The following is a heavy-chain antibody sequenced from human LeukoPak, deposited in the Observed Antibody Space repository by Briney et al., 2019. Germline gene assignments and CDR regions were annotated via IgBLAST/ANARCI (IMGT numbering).Heavy chain of an antibody. CDR3: ARDTGSGSYYNGQRYYFDY. Sequence: PGGSLRLSCAASGFTFSSYWMSWVRQAPGKGLEWVANIKQDGSEKYYVDSVKGRFTISRDNAKNSLYLQMNSLRAEDTAVYYCARDTGSGSYYNGQRYYFDYWGQGTLVTVSS. J-gene: IGHJ4*02. CDR2: IKQDGSEK. V-gene: IGHV3-7*01. CDR1: GFTFSSYW. D-gene: IGHD3-10*01.